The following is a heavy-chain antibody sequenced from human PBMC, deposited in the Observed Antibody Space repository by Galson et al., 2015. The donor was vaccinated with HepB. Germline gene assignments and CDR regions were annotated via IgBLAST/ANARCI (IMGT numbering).Heavy chain of an antibody. D-gene: IGHD2-21*01. CDR2: IYWGDDK. J-gene: IGHJ4*02. Sequence: PALVKPTPTLTLTCAFAGFSLKTRSVAVAWFRQPPGKALEWLALIYWGDDKRYSPSLKSNFTITQDTSRNHVIFSMTNMDNVDTPTYYCAFRRDPWSGSAYWGQGALVTVFS. V-gene: IGHV2-5*02. CDR1: GFSLKTRSVA. CDR3: AFRRDPWSGSAY.